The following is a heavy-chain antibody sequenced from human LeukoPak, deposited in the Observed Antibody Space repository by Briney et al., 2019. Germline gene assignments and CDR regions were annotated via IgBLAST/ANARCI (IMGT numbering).Heavy chain of an antibody. Sequence: GGSLRLSCAASGFTFSSYSMNWVRQAPGKGLEWVSYISSSSSTIYYADSVKGRFTISRDNAKNSLYLQMNSLRAEDTAVYYCARASSPSYGSGSYYADYWGQGTLVTVSS. D-gene: IGHD3-10*01. CDR1: GFTFSSYS. V-gene: IGHV3-48*01. CDR2: ISSSSSTI. CDR3: ARASSPSYGSGSYYADY. J-gene: IGHJ4*02.